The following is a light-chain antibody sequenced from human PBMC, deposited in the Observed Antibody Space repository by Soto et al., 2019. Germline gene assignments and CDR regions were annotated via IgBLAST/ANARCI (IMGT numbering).Light chain of an antibody. V-gene: IGLV7-46*01. CDR2: DTS. CDR1: PGAVTSGHY. J-gene: IGLJ3*02. Sequence: QTVVTQEPSLTVSPGGTVTLTCGSSPGAVTSGHYPYWFQQKPGQAPRTRIYDTSNKHSWTPARFSGSLLGGKAALTLSGAQPEDEAEYYCLLSYSGARVFGGGTKVTVL. CDR3: LLSYSGARV.